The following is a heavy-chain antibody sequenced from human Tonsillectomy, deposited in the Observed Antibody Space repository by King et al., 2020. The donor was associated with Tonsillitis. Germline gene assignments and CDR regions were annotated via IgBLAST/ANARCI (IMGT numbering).Heavy chain of an antibody. J-gene: IGHJ4*02. CDR3: ARGYCSGGSCYDDGNYFDY. Sequence: VQLVESGGDLVKPGGSLRLSCAASGFIFSSYSMSWVRQAPGKGLEWVASFSSSSSYIYYADSVKGRFTISRDNAKNSLYLQMNGLRAEDTAMYYCARGYCSGGSCYDDGNYFDYWGQGTLVTVSS. V-gene: IGHV3-21*01. CDR2: FSSSSSYI. CDR1: GFIFSSYS. D-gene: IGHD2-15*01.